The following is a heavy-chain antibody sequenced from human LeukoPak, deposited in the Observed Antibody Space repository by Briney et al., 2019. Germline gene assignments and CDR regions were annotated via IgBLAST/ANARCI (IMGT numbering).Heavy chain of an antibody. V-gene: IGHV4-59*01. CDR1: GGSMSGYY. Sequence: SETLSLTCTVSGGSMSGYYWTWIRQPPGKGLEWIAYIYYTGSTNYNPSLESRVTISVDTSKNQFSLRLNSMATADTSVYYCARLRGNYFPDFWGQGTLVTVSS. CDR2: IYYTGST. J-gene: IGHJ4*02. D-gene: IGHD2/OR15-2a*01. CDR3: ARLRGNYFPDF.